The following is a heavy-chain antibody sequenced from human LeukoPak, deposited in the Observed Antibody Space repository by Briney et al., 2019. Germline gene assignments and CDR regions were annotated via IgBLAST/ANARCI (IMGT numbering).Heavy chain of an antibody. V-gene: IGHV4-38-2*01. CDR1: GYSISSGYY. CDR3: ARQKYGDVDY. Sequence: PSETLSLTCSVSGYSISSGYYWGWIRQPPGKGLEWIGSIYHSGSTYYNPSLKSRVTISVDTSKNQFSLKLSSVTAADTAVYYCARQKYGDVDYWGQGTLVIVSS. J-gene: IGHJ4*02. CDR2: IYHSGST. D-gene: IGHD4-17*01.